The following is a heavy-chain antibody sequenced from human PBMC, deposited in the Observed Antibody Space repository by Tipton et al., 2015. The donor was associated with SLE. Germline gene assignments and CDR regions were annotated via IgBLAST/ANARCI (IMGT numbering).Heavy chain of an antibody. J-gene: IGHJ6*03. CDR1: GASIGRSNW. Sequence: TLSLTCAVSGASIGRSNWWSWVRQPPGKGLEWIGEIFHSGSTNYNPSLKSRLSISVDNSKNHISLRLSSVTAADTAVYYCARTPYFYFYMDVWGKGTTVTVSS. V-gene: IGHV4-4*02. CDR3: ARTPYFYFYMDV. CDR2: IFHSGST.